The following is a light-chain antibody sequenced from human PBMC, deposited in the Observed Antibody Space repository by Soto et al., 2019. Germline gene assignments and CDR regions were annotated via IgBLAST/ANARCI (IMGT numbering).Light chain of an antibody. J-gene: IGLJ3*02. Sequence: QSALTQPPSASGSPGQSVTISCAGTSSDVSGYDYVSWYQQHPGKAPKLIIYEVNKRPSGVPDRFSGSKSANTASLTVSGLQAEDEADYYCSSYAGSNNLRMFGGGTKLTVL. CDR3: SSYAGSNNLRM. CDR1: SSDVSGYDY. V-gene: IGLV2-8*01. CDR2: EVN.